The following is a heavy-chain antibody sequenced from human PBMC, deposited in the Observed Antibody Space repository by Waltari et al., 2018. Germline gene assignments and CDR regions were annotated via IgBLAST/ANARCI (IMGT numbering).Heavy chain of an antibody. CDR3: ARGATTRGGFDY. Sequence: QVQLVQSGAEVKKPGASVKGSCKASGYTFTSYYMHWVRQAPGQGLEWMGIINPSGGSTSYATKFQGRVTMTRDTSTSTVYMELSSLRSEDTALYYCARGATTRGGFDYWGQGTLVTVSS. D-gene: IGHD2-2*01. V-gene: IGHV1-46*01. CDR2: INPSGGST. CDR1: GYTFTSYY. J-gene: IGHJ4*02.